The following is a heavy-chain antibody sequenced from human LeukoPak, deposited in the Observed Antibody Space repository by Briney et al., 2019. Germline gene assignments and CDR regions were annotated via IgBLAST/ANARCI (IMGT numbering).Heavy chain of an antibody. CDR1: GFTFSDYY. J-gene: IGHJ4*02. V-gene: IGHV3-11*06. D-gene: IGHD1-1*01. Sequence: GGSLRLSCAASGFTFSDYYMSWIRQAPGKGLEWVSYISSSSSYIYYADSVQGRFTISRDNAKNSLYLQMNSLRAEDTAVYFCARAGSWTFDYWGQGTLVTVSS. CDR2: ISSSSSYI. CDR3: ARAGSWTFDY.